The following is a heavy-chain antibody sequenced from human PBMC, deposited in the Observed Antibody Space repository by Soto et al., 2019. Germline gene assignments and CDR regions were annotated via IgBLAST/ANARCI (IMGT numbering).Heavy chain of an antibody. J-gene: IGHJ5*02. CDR1: GGSISSGGYY. V-gene: IGHV4-31*03. CDR3: ARSIAP. CDR2: LYYSGSP. Sequence: QVQLQESAPGLVKPSQTLSLPCTVSGGSISSGGYYWSWIRQHPGKGLEWIGYLYYSGSPYYNPSLKSRVTIPVDTSKTQFSLKLSSVTAADTAGSYCARSIAPWGQGTLVTVSS.